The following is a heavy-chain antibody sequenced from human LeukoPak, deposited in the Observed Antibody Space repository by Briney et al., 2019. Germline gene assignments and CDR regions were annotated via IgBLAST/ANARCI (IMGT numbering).Heavy chain of an antibody. CDR2: IYTSGST. V-gene: IGHV4-4*07. CDR1: GGSISSYY. CDR3: ARDFSRDGSDDAFDI. Sequence: PSETLSLTCTVSGGSISSYYWSWIRQPAGKGLEWIGRIYTSGSTNYNPSLKSRVTMSVDTSKNQFSLKLSSVTAADTAVYYCARDFSRDGSDDAFDIWGQGTKVTVSS. D-gene: IGHD5-24*01. J-gene: IGHJ3*02.